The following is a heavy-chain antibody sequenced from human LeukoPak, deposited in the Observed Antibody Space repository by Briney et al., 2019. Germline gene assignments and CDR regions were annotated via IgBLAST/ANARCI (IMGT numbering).Heavy chain of an antibody. D-gene: IGHD2-21*01. J-gene: IGHJ4*02. Sequence: SVKGRFTISRDNAKSSLYLQMNDLRAEDTAVYYCVRHGDTDRCLANWGQGTLVTVSS. CDR3: VRHGDTDRCLAN. V-gene: IGHV3-21*01.